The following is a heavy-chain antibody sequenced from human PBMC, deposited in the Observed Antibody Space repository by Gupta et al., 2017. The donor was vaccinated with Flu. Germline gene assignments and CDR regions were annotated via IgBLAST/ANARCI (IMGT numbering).Heavy chain of an antibody. V-gene: IGHV5-10-1*01. Sequence: DVQLVQSGAEVKKPGESLRISCKGSGYSFTSYWISWVRQMPGKGLEWMGRIDPSDSYTNYSPSFQSHVTISADKSSSTAYLQWSSLKASDTAMYYCARHGGDYYDSALDAFDIGGQGTMVTVSS. CDR3: ARHGGDYYDSALDAFDI. J-gene: IGHJ3*02. CDR2: IDPSDSYT. CDR1: GYSFTSYW. D-gene: IGHD3-22*01.